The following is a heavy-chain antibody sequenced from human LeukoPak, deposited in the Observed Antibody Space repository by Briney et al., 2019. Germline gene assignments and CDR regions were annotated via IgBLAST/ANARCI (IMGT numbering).Heavy chain of an antibody. D-gene: IGHD6-19*01. CDR1: GFIFTPYE. J-gene: IGHJ4*02. Sequence: QTGGSLRLSCAASGFIFTPYEMNWVRQAPGKGLEWVSYISSTGIIRYYADSVRGRFTISRDNSRNTMYLQMNSLRAEDTAVYYCALQWLGTWGQGTLVTVSS. CDR2: ISSTGIIR. CDR3: ALQWLGT. V-gene: IGHV3-48*03.